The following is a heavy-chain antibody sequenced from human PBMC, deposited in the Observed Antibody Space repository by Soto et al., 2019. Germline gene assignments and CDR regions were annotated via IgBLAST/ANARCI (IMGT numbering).Heavy chain of an antibody. CDR3: ARALFDY. V-gene: IGHV4-34*01. CDR1: GGSFSGYY. J-gene: IGHJ4*02. CDR2: INHSGST. Sequence: QVQLQQWGAGLLKPSETLSLTCAVSGGSFSGYYWSWIRQPPGKGLEWIGEINHSGSTNYNPSLKSRVTISVDTSKNQFSLKLSSVTAADTAVYYCARALFDYWGQGTLVTVSS.